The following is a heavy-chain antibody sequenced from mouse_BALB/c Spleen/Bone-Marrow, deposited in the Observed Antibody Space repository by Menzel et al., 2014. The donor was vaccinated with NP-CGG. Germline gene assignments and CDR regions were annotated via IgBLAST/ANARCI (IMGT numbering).Heavy chain of an antibody. CDR1: GYTYTSYV. J-gene: IGHJ1*01. Sequence: VHVKQSGPELIKPGASVKMSCKASGYTYTSYVMHWVKQKPGQGLEWIGYINPYNDGTKYNEKFKGKATLTSDKSSSAAYMGISSLTSEGSAVYFCAKKNYGNNGWYFDVWGAGTTVTVSS. V-gene: IGHV1-14*01. CDR2: INPYNDGT. CDR3: AKKNYGNNGWYFDV. D-gene: IGHD2-1*01.